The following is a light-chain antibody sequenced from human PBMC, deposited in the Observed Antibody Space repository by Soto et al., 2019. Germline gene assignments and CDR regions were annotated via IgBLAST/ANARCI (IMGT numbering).Light chain of an antibody. CDR1: QTITNNY. V-gene: IGKV3-20*01. Sequence: IVLTQSPGTLSLSPGDRATLPCRASQTITNNYLAWYQQKPGQAPRLLIYGASSRATGIPDRFSGSGSGTYFTLTISGLEPEDFAVYYCQRYGSSTTFGQGTKVDIK. J-gene: IGKJ1*01. CDR3: QRYGSSTT. CDR2: GAS.